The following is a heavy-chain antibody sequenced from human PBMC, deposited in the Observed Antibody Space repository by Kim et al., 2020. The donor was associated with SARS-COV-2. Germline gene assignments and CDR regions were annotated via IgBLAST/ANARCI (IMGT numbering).Heavy chain of an antibody. CDR2: NPDGTAT. V-gene: IGHV3-74*01. CDR3: SREFAD. J-gene: IGHJ4*02. Sequence: NPDGTATYYADSMKGRFTISRDNAKNMLYLQMNSLTAEDSAVYYCSREFADWGQGTQVTVSS.